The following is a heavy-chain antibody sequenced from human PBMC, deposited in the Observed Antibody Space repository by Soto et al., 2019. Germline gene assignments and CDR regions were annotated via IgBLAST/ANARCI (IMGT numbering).Heavy chain of an antibody. CDR1: GDSVSSNSAA. CDR2: TYYRSKWYN. CDR3: ARAPLLRFYYYYYMDV. D-gene: IGHD3-22*01. Sequence: SQTLSLTCVISGDSVSSNSAAWNWIRQSPSRGLEWLGRTYYRSKWYNDYAVSVKSRITINPDTSKNQFSLQLNSVTPEDTAVYYCARAPLLRFYYYYYMDVRGKGTTVTVSS. V-gene: IGHV6-1*01. J-gene: IGHJ6*03.